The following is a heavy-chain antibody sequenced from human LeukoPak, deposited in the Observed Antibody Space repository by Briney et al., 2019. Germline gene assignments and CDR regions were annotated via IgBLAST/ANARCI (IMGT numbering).Heavy chain of an antibody. CDR2: IIPIFGTA. J-gene: IGHJ4*02. D-gene: IGHD6-13*01. Sequence: GASVKVSCKASGGTFSSYAISWVRQAPGQGLEWMGGIIPIFGTANYAQKFQGRVTITADKSTSTAYMELSSLRSEDTAVYYCAGPHLGEGSSWSGPFGYWGQGTLVTVSS. CDR3: AGPHLGEGSSWSGPFGY. V-gene: IGHV1-69*06. CDR1: GGTFSSYA.